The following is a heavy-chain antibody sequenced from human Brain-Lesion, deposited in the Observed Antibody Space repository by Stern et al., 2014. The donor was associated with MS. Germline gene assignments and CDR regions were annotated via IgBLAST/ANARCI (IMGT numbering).Heavy chain of an antibody. Sequence: QLQLQESGPGLVKPSETLSLTCTVSGGSISSSTYYWAWIRQPPGKGLEWIGNIYYSGFTYYNPSLKSRVTISVDMSKNQFSLKLSSVTAADTAIYYCARHDSVPRPSQLYSARYRGPGYFDYWGQGTLVTVSS. CDR2: IYYSGFT. CDR1: GGSISSSTYY. V-gene: IGHV4-39*01. J-gene: IGHJ4*02. D-gene: IGHD1-26*01. CDR3: ARHDSVPRPSQLYSARYRGPGYFDY.